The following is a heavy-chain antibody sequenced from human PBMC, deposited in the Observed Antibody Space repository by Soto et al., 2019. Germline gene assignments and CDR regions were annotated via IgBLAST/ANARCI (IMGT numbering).Heavy chain of an antibody. CDR1: GFTFRRYG. D-gene: IGHD1-26*01. Sequence: GLSRRLSCSVCGFTFRRYGMNWVRQAPGKGLEGVPSISHDGSRQCYTDSVRGRVTISRDNSKNILYLQMNSLRDADTAVYYCAPPGGSRFSWGQGTMVTVSS. J-gene: IGHJ4*02. CDR3: APPGGSRFS. V-gene: IGHV3-30*03. CDR2: ISHDGSRQ.